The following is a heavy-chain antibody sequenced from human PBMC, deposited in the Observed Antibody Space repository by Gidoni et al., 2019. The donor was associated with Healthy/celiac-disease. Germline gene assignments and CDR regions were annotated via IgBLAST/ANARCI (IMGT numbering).Heavy chain of an antibody. D-gene: IGHD3-22*01. V-gene: IGHV3-23*01. CDR1: GFTFRSYA. CDR2: ISGSGGST. Sequence: EVQLLESGGGLVQPGGSLRLSCAASGFTFRSYAMSWVRQAPGKGLEWVSAISGSGGSTYYADAVKGRFTISRDNSKNTLYLQMNSLRAEDTAVYYCANEYYYDSSGYYDYWGQGTLVTVSS. CDR3: ANEYYYDSSGYYDY. J-gene: IGHJ4*02.